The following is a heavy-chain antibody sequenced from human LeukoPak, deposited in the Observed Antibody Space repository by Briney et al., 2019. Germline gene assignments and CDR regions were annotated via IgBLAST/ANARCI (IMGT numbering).Heavy chain of an antibody. J-gene: IGHJ5*02. Sequence: GGSLRLSCAASGFTFSSYAMSWVRQAPGKGLEWVSAISGSGGSTYHADSVKGRFTISRDNSKNTLYLQMSSLRAEDTAVYYCAKDPAGPLNWFDPWGQGTLVTVSS. CDR3: AKDPAGPLNWFDP. V-gene: IGHV3-23*01. CDR2: ISGSGGST. CDR1: GFTFSSYA.